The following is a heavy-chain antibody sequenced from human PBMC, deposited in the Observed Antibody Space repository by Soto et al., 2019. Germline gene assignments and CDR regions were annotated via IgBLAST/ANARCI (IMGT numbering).Heavy chain of an antibody. CDR2: LYYSGST. V-gene: IGHV4-31*03. CDR1: GGSISSGGYY. CDR3: VRQKGCFDWSSPVTGPGGMDV. Sequence: PSETLSLTCTVSGGSISSGGYYWRWIRQHPGKGLEWIGYLYYSGSTYYNPSLKSRVTISVDTSKNQFSLKLSSVTAADTAMYYCVRQKGCFDWSSPVTGPGGMDVWGQGTSVTVSS. J-gene: IGHJ6*02. D-gene: IGHD3-9*01.